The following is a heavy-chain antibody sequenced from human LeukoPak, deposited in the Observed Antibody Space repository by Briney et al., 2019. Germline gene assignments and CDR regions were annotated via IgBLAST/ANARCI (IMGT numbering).Heavy chain of an antibody. CDR3: ARQNPHYHSFDY. D-gene: IGHD3-10*01. J-gene: IGHJ4*02. Sequence: PSETLSLTCTVSGGSVSSGSYYWSWIRQPPGKGLEWIGYIYYSGSTDYNPSLKSRVTISVDTSKNQFSLKLSSVTAADTAVYYCARQNPHYHSFDYWGQGTLVTVSS. V-gene: IGHV4-61*01. CDR1: GGSVSSGSYY. CDR2: IYYSGST.